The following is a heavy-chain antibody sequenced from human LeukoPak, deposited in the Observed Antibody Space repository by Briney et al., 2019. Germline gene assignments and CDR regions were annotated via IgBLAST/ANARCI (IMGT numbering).Heavy chain of an antibody. CDR3: ATGNYYDSRGYYTFGH. CDR2: INGDGSTT. D-gene: IGHD3-22*01. Sequence: GESLTLSCAASGVAFNKYWMHWVRHAPGKGLVWVSRINGDGSTTNYAVSVKVEFTNTRDNAKNTLYLQMSSLRAEDTAVYYCATGNYYDSRGYYTFGHWGQGTPVTVSS. CDR1: GVAFNKYW. V-gene: IGHV3-74*01. J-gene: IGHJ4*02.